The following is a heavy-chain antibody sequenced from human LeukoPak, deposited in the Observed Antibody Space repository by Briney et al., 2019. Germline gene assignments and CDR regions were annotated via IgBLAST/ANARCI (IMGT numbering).Heavy chain of an antibody. J-gene: IGHJ4*02. CDR3: ARLTPGDYYDSSGPLVDY. CDR1: GGSISSYY. CDR2: IYYSGST. Sequence: VKPSETLSLTCTVSGGSISSYYWSWIRQPPGKGLEWIGYIYYSGSTNYNPSLKSRVTISVDTSKNQFSLKLSSVTAADTAVYYCARLTPGDYYDSSGPLVDYWGQGTLVTVSS. V-gene: IGHV4-59*01. D-gene: IGHD3-22*01.